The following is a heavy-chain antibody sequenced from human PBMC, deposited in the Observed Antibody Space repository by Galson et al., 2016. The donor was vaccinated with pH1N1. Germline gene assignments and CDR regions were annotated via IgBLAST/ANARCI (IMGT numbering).Heavy chain of an antibody. CDR2: IYVGDSHT. CDR1: GYSLPNYW. CDR3: ARETDPGLYFDY. Sequence: QSGAEVKKPGESLKISCQGFGYSLPNYWIGWVRQMPGKGLEWMGIIYVGDSHTRYSPSFQGQVTISADKSISTAYLELSRLRSDDTAIYYCARETDPGLYFDYWGQGTLVTVSS. V-gene: IGHV5-51*01. D-gene: IGHD2-8*02. J-gene: IGHJ4*02.